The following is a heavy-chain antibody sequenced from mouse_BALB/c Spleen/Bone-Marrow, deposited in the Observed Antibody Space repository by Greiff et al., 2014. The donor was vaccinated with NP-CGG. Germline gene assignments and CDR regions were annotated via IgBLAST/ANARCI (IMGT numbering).Heavy chain of an antibody. D-gene: IGHD2-3*01. J-gene: IGHJ1*01. CDR3: TRGYYWGYFDV. V-gene: IGHV6-6*02. CDR1: GFTFSNYW. CDR2: IRLKSNNYAT. Sequence: DVMLVESGGGLVQPGGSMKLSCLASGFTFSNYWMNWVRQSPEEGLVWVAEIRLKSNNYATHYAESVKGRFTISRDDSKSSVYLQMNNLRAEDTGIYYCTRGYYWGYFDVWGAGTTVTVSS.